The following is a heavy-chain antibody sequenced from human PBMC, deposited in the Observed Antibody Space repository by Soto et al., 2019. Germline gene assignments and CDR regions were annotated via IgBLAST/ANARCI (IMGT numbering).Heavy chain of an antibody. J-gene: IGHJ4*02. CDR1: GGTFSSYT. V-gene: IGHV1-69*02. CDR2: IIPILGIA. CDR3: ALADYGDYVFDY. Sequence: QVQLVQSGAEVKKPGSSVKVSCKASGGTFSSYTISWVRQAPGQGLEWMGRIIPILGIANYAQKFQGRVTITADKSTSTAYMELSSLRSEETDVYYCALADYGDYVFDYWGQGTLVTASS. D-gene: IGHD4-17*01.